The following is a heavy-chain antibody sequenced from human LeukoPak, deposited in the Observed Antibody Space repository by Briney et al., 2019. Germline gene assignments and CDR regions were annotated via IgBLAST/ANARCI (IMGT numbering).Heavy chain of an antibody. Sequence: GESLRLSCAASGFTFRNYGMNWVRQAPGKGLEWVAIIWYDGSNKYYADSVKGRFTISRDNSKNTLYLQMNGLRAEDTAVYYCATVRSCSGGDCYYLDHWGQGTLVTVSS. V-gene: IGHV3-33*01. CDR2: IWYDGSNK. J-gene: IGHJ4*02. CDR3: ATVRSCSGGDCYYLDH. CDR1: GFTFRNYG. D-gene: IGHD2-15*01.